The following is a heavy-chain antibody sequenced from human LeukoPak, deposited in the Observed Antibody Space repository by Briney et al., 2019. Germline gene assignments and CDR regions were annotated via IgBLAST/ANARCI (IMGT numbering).Heavy chain of an antibody. D-gene: IGHD1-26*01. J-gene: IGHJ3*02. CDR1: GFTFSSCA. V-gene: IGHV3-64*01. CDR3: ARRSYSGAYDI. Sequence: GGSLRLSCAASGFTFSSCAMHWVRQAPGKGLEYVSAISTNGGSTYYANSVKGRFTISRDNSKNTLYLQMGSLRAEDMAVYYCARRSYSGAYDIWGQGTMVTVSS. CDR2: ISTNGGST.